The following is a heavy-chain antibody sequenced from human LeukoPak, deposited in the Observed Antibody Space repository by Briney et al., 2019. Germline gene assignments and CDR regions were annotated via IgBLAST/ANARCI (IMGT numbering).Heavy chain of an antibody. D-gene: IGHD3-10*01. V-gene: IGHV3-48*01. J-gene: IGHJ6*03. CDR1: GFTFSSYG. CDR3: QGGSLGPVRVDYYYYYMDV. CDR2: ISSSSSTI. Sequence: HPGGSLRLSCAASGFTFSSYGMTWVRQAPGKGLELVSYISSSSSTIYYADSVKGRFTISRDNAKNSLYLQMNSLRAEDTAVYYCQGGSLGPVRVDYYYYYMDVWGKGTTVTISS.